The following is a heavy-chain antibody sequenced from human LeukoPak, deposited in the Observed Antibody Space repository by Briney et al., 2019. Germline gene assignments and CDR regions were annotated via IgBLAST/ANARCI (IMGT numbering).Heavy chain of an antibody. D-gene: IGHD2-15*01. CDR1: GGSISSYY. J-gene: IGHJ4*02. CDR2: IYYSGST. CDR3: ARGYCSGGSCYSVGSYYFDY. V-gene: IGHV4-59*08. Sequence: SETLSLTCSVSGGSISSYYWSWIRQPPGKGLEWIGYIYYSGSTNYNPSLKSRVTISVDTSKNQFPLKLSSVTAADTAVYYCARGYCSGGSCYSVGSYYFDYWGQGTLVTVSS.